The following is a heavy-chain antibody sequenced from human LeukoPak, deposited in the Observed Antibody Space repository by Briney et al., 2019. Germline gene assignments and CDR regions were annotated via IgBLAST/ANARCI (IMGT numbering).Heavy chain of an antibody. CDR2: INPNSGGT. D-gene: IGHD2-2*01. J-gene: IGHJ4*02. V-gene: IGHV1-2*02. Sequence: ASVKVSCKASGYTFTGYYMHWVRQAPGQGLEWMGWINPNSGGTNYAQKFQGRVTMTRDTSTSTVYMELSSLRSEDTAVYYCARARQYCSSTSCSVFDYWGQGTLVTVSS. CDR1: GYTFTGYY. CDR3: ARARQYCSSTSCSVFDY.